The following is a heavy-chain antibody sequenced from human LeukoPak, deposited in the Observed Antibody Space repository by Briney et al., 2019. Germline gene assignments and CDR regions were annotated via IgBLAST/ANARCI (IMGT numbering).Heavy chain of an antibody. J-gene: IGHJ3*02. CDR1: GFSFSNYG. D-gene: IGHD5-18*01. CDR3: AKTEYTYGYDGAFDI. CDR2: ISNTGGSA. Sequence: GGSLRLSCAASGFSFSNYGMGWVRQAPGKGLQWVSTISNTGGSAYYADSVKGRFTLSRDNSNNALYLQMNSLRAEDSAVYYCAKTEYTYGYDGAFDIWGQGTMVAVSS. V-gene: IGHV3-23*01.